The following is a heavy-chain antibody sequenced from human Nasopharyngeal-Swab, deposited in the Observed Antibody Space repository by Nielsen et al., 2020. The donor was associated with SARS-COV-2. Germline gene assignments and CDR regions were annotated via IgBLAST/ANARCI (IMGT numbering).Heavy chain of an antibody. Sequence: GESLKISCAASGFTFSSYWMSWVRQAPGKGLEWVANIKQDGSEKYYVDSVKGRFTISRDNAKNSLYLQMNSLRDEDTAVYYCARAGGYYYDSSGHRTDHAEFDYWGQVTLVTVSS. V-gene: IGHV3-7*01. D-gene: IGHD3-22*01. CDR1: GFTFSSYW. CDR2: IKQDGSEK. J-gene: IGHJ4*02. CDR3: ARAGGYYYDSSGHRTDHAEFDY.